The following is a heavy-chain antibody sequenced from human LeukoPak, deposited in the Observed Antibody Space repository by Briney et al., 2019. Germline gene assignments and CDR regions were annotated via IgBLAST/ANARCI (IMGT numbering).Heavy chain of an antibody. CDR3: ASGFAPPFWSGYLSWFDP. V-gene: IGHV4-34*01. Sequence: SETLSLTCAVYGGSFSGYYWSWIRQPPGKGLEWIGEINHSGSTNYNPSLKSRVTISVDTSKNQFSLKLSSVTAADTAVYYCASGFAPPFWSGYLSWFDPWGQGTLVTVSS. D-gene: IGHD3-3*01. CDR2: INHSGST. CDR1: GGSFSGYY. J-gene: IGHJ5*02.